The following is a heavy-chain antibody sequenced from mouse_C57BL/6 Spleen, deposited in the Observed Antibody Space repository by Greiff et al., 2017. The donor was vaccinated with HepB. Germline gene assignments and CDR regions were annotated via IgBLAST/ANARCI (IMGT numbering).Heavy chain of an antibody. CDR3: TPYYYGSKPWFAY. J-gene: IGHJ3*01. D-gene: IGHD1-1*01. CDR1: GFNIKDDY. Sequence: EVQLQQSGAELVRPGASVKLSCTASGFNIKDDYMHWVKQRPEQGLEWIGWIDPENGDTEYASKFQGKATITADTSSNTAYLQLSSLTSEDTAVYYCTPYYYGSKPWFAYWGQGTLVTVSA. CDR2: IDPENGDT. V-gene: IGHV14-4*01.